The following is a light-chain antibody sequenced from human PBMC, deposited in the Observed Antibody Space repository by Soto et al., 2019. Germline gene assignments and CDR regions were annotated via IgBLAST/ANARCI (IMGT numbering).Light chain of an antibody. Sequence: EIVLTQSPGTLSLSPGERATLSCRASQSVSSSYLAWYQLKPGQAPRLLISGASNRASGIPDRFSGSGSGTDFTLTISRLEPEDFAVYYCQQRSNWPLTCGGGTKVDIK. CDR2: GAS. J-gene: IGKJ4*01. V-gene: IGKV3D-20*02. CDR3: QQRSNWPLT. CDR1: QSVSSSY.